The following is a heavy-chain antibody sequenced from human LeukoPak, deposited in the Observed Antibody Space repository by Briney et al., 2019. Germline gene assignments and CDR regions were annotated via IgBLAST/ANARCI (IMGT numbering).Heavy chain of an antibody. D-gene: IGHD1-26*01. CDR3: AGRRGGSSELDN. CDR1: GVSISNTIYS. J-gene: IGHJ4*01. V-gene: IGHV4-39*01. CDR2: IYYSGST. Sequence: SETLSLTCTVSGVSISNTIYSWVWIRQPPGKGLEWLANIYYSGSTFYNPSLKSRLTISADTSKNQFSLRLSSVTASDTALYYCAGRRGGSSELDNWGQEPWSPSPQ.